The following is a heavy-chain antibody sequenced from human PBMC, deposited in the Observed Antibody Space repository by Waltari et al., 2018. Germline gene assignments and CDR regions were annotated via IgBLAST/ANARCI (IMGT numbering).Heavy chain of an antibody. D-gene: IGHD3-22*01. Sequence: VQLVQSGAEVKKPGASVKVSFEASGYSFTSYDVNWVRQATGQGLEWMGWINPHSGEVGYTQRFQGRITMTRNTSINTVYMELSSLTADDTATYYCSDSSGPWGQGTLVTVSS. CDR2: INPHSGEV. J-gene: IGHJ5*02. CDR3: SDSSGP. V-gene: IGHV1-8*01. CDR1: GYSFTSYD.